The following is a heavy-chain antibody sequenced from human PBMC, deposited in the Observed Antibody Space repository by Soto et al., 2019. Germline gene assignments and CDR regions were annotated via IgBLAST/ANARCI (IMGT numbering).Heavy chain of an antibody. CDR3: AKASGWFGEFDY. Sequence: EVQLLESGGGLVQPGGSLRLSCAASGFTFSSYAMSWVRQAPGKGLEWVSAISGSGGSTYYADSVKGRFTISRDNSKNTLYLQMNSLRAEDKAVYYCAKASGWFGEFDYRGQGTLVTVSS. V-gene: IGHV3-23*01. CDR1: GFTFSSYA. CDR2: ISGSGGST. D-gene: IGHD3-10*01. J-gene: IGHJ4*02.